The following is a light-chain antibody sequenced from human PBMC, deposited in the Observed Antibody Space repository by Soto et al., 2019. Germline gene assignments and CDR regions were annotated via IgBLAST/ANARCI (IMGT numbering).Light chain of an antibody. J-gene: IGKJ1*01. CDR2: KAS. CDR3: QQYHGAWT. V-gene: IGKV1-5*03. CDR1: QSVSDW. Sequence: DFQMTQFPSTLSASVGDRVTITCRASQSVSDWLAWYQQKAGKAPKLLIFKASSLQSGVPSRFSGSGSGTEFTLTSSSLQPDDSGTYYCQQYHGAWTFGQGTKVEIK.